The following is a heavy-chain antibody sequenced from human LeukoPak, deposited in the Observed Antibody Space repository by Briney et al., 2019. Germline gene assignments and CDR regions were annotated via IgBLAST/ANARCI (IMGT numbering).Heavy chain of an antibody. CDR2: ISSSGSTI. CDR3: ARGLRYFDWLLGRGDAFDI. CDR1: GFTFSNYW. V-gene: IGHV3-11*01. D-gene: IGHD3-9*01. Sequence: GGSLRLSCTASGFTFSNYWMSWVRQAPGKGLEWVSYISSSGSTIYYADSVKGRFTISRDNAKNSLYLQMNSLRAEDTAVYYCARGLRYFDWLLGRGDAFDIWGQGTMVTVSS. J-gene: IGHJ3*02.